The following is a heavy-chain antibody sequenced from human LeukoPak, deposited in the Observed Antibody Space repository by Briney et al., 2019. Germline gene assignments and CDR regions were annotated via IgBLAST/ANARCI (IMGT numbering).Heavy chain of an antibody. CDR1: GFTFSTYG. J-gene: IGHJ4*02. D-gene: IGHD2-15*01. CDR2: IWYDGSNK. V-gene: IGHV3-33*01. CDR3: ARDRSIGTATIDY. Sequence: GGSLRLSCAASGFTFSTYGMQWVRQAPGKGLEWVAVIWYDGSNKYYADSVKGRFTISRDNSKNTLYLQMNSLRAEDTAVYYCARDRSIGTATIDYWGQGTLVTVSS.